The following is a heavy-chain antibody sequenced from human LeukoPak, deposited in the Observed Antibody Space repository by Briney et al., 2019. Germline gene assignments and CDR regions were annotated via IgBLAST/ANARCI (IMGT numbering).Heavy chain of an antibody. CDR1: GGSISNYF. V-gene: IGHV4-59*01. CDR2: IYYSGST. J-gene: IGHJ4*02. Sequence: SETLSLTCTVSGGSISNYFWSWIRQPPGKALEWIGYIYYSGSTNYNPSLKGRGTISVDTSKNHFSLKLSSVTAADTAVYYCARGYSTSGYYFDYWGQGTLVTVSS. D-gene: IGHD6-13*01. CDR3: ARGYSTSGYYFDY.